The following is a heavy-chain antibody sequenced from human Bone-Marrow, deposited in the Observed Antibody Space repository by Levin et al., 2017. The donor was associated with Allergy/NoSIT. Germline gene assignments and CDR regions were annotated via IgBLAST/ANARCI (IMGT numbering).Heavy chain of an antibody. V-gene: IGHV3-74*01. CDR1: GFIFNNYW. CDR2: INSDANRV. D-gene: IGHD3-10*01. Sequence: GESLKISCKASGFIFNNYWMHWVRQVPGKGLEWVSRINSDANRVSYADSVRGRFTISRDSAKDTLFLEMNNLRVEDTAVYFCARSTYGYLDYWGQGSLVSVSS. J-gene: IGHJ4*02. CDR3: ARSTYGYLDY.